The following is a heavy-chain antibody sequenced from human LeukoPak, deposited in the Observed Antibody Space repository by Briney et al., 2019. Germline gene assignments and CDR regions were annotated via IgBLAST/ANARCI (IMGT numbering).Heavy chain of an antibody. CDR1: GFTFDNYG. CDR3: VRDPSSGYYGGFDS. CDR2: ISWNSGYI. V-gene: IGHV3-9*01. Sequence: PGMSLRLSCAASGFTFDNYGMHWVRQGPGKGLEWVSSISWNSGYIVYADSVKGRFTVSGDNAKNSLFLQIDDLRGEDTAFYYCVRDPSSGYYGGFDSWGQGTLVTVSS. J-gene: IGHJ4*02. D-gene: IGHD3-22*01.